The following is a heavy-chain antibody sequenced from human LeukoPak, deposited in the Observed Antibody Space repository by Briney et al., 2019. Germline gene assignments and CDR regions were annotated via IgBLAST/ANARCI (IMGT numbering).Heavy chain of an antibody. CDR3: AKDIGDLYCSSSSCFT. V-gene: IGHV3-23*01. J-gene: IGHJ5*02. Sequence: GGSLRLSCGTSGFSFSTYAMHWVRQAPGKGLEWVSSISGGSDSGGNTYYSDSVKGRIIIARDNSKNTLYLQMSRLRAEDTAIYYCAKDIGDLYCSSSSCFTWGQGTLVTVSS. CDR2: ISGGSDSGGNT. CDR1: GFSFSTYA. D-gene: IGHD2-2*01.